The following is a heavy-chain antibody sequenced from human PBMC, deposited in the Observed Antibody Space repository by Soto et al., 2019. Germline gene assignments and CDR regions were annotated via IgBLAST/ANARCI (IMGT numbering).Heavy chain of an antibody. J-gene: IGHJ6*03. CDR3: AIYLWGGYYTGRLPYYWAF. Sequence: PSETLSLTCAVYGGSFSGYYWSWIRQPPGKGLEWIGEINHSGSTNYNPSLKSRVTISVDTSKNQFSLKLSSVTAADPAVYYCAIYLWGGYYTGRLPYYWAFWGKGPTVPVSS. V-gene: IGHV4-34*01. D-gene: IGHD3-3*01. CDR1: GGSFSGYY. CDR2: INHSGST.